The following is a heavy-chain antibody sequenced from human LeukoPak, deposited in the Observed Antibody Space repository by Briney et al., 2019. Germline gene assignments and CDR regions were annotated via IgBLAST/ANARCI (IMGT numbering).Heavy chain of an antibody. V-gene: IGHV4-39*07. Sequence: SETLSLTGTVSGGSISSSSYYWCWIRQPPEKGLEWIGSIYYSGSTYYNPSLKSRVTTSVDTSKNQFSLKLSSVTAADTAVYYCAGYSSSDVDYWGQGTLVTVSS. J-gene: IGHJ4*02. D-gene: IGHD6-6*01. CDR1: GGSISSSSYY. CDR2: IYYSGST. CDR3: AGYSSSDVDY.